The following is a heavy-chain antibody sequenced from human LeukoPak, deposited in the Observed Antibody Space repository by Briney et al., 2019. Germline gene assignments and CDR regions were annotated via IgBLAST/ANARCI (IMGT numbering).Heavy chain of an antibody. V-gene: IGHV3-30*04. J-gene: IGHJ4*02. CDR3: ARSGNYDILTGYPSYYFDY. CDR2: ISYDGSNK. CDR1: GFTFSSYA. D-gene: IGHD3-9*01. Sequence: GGSLRLSCAASGFTFSSYAMHWVRQAPGKGLEWGAVISYDGSNKYYADSVKGRFTISRDNSKNTLYLQMNSLRAEDTAVYYCARSGNYDILTGYPSYYFDYWGQGTLVTVSS.